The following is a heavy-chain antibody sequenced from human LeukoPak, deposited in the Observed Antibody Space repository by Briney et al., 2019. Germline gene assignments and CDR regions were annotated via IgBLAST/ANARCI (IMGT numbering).Heavy chain of an antibody. CDR2: ISAYNGNT. CDR1: GYTFTSYR. D-gene: IGHD2-2*01. CDR3: ARDGDIVVAPAASTFDY. V-gene: IGHV1-18*01. Sequence: ASVKVSCKASGYTFTSYRMSGLRQAPGQGLEWMGWISAYNGNTNYAQKLEGRVTMTTDTSTSTAYMELRSLRYDDTDVYYCARDGDIVVAPAASTFDYWGQGTLVTVSS. J-gene: IGHJ4*02.